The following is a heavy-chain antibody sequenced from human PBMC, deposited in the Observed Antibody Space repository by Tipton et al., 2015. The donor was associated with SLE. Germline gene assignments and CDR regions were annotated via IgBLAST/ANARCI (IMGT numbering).Heavy chain of an antibody. CDR3: ARHAGLDYYFDY. V-gene: IGHV4-59*08. J-gene: IGHJ4*02. CDR1: GGSISSFH. Sequence: TLSLTCTVSGGSISSFHWSWIRQPPGKGLEWIGYIYYSGSTTYNPSLKSRVTISVDTSKNQFSLKLSSVTAADTALYYCARHAGLDYYFDYWGQGTLVAVSS. D-gene: IGHD3/OR15-3a*01. CDR2: IYYSGST.